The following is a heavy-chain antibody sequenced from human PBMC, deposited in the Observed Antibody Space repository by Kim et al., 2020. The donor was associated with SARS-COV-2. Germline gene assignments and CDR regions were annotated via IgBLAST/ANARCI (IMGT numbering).Heavy chain of an antibody. V-gene: IGHV1-24*01. J-gene: IGHJ4*02. Sequence: ASVKVSCKVSGYTLTELSIHWVRQTPGKGLEWMGSFDPQYGETIYAQKFQGRVTMTEDTSTDTAYLELSSLRSEDTAVYYCATESFSGVVIYALYHWGQGTLVTVSA. CDR1: GYTLTELS. CDR2: FDPQYGET. CDR3: ATESFSGVVIYALYH. D-gene: IGHD3-3*01.